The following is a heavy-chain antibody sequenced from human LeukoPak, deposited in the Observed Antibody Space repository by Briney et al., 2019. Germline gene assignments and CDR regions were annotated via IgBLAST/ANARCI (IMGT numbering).Heavy chain of an antibody. CDR1: GYTFTRYG. Sequence: EASVKVSCKASGYTFTRYGISWVRQAPGQGLEWMGWISAYSGDTKYAQKFQGGVTMTTDTSTSTAYMELRSLRSDDTAVYYCARVYSGSDYWGQGTLVTVSS. J-gene: IGHJ4*02. V-gene: IGHV1-18*04. CDR3: ARVYSGSDY. D-gene: IGHD5-12*01. CDR2: ISAYSGDT.